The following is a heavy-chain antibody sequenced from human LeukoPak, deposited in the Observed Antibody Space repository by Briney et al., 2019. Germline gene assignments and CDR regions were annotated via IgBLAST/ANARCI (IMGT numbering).Heavy chain of an antibody. Sequence: SGTLSLTCTVSGGSISSSSYYWGWIRQPPGKGLEWIGSIYYSGSTYYNPSLKSRVTISVDTSKNQFSLKLSSVTAADTAVYYCARHARGGYYFDYWGQGTLVTVSS. CDR2: IYYSGST. CDR3: ARHARGGYYFDY. D-gene: IGHD3-10*01. V-gene: IGHV4-39*01. J-gene: IGHJ4*02. CDR1: GGSISSSSYY.